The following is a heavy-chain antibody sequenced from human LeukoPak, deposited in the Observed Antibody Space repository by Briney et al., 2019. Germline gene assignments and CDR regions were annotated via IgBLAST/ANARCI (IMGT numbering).Heavy chain of an antibody. V-gene: IGHV3-30*18. J-gene: IGHJ4*02. Sequence: GGPLRLSCAASGFTFSSYCMHGVRQAPGKGLEGVAVISYGGSNKYYVDPVRGRFTISRDNSKNTRYLQMNSLRAEDTAVYYCAKDQIVGYSYGYLLYWGQGTLVTVSS. D-gene: IGHD5-18*01. CDR2: ISYGGSNK. CDR1: GFTFSSYC. CDR3: AKDQIVGYSYGYLLY.